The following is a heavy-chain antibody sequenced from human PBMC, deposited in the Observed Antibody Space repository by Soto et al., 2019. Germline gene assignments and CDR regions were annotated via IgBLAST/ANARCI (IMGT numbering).Heavy chain of an antibody. V-gene: IGHV4-59*01. CDR1: GGSLSSYY. J-gene: IGHJ6*02. CDR2: IYYSGST. D-gene: IGHD6-13*01. CDR3: ARIIAAGPPIGGMDV. Sequence: PSETLSLTCTVSGGSLSSYYWWWIRQPPGKGLEWIGYIYYSGSTNYNPSLKSRVTISVDTSKNQFSLKLSSVTAADTAVYCCARIIAAGPPIGGMDVWGQGTTVTVSS.